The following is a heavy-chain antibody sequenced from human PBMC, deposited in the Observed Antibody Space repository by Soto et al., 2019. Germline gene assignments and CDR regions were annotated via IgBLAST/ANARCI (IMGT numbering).Heavy chain of an antibody. V-gene: IGHV5-51*01. D-gene: IGHD4-4*01. Sequence: GESLKISCKASGYSFTTYWIAWVRQMPGKGLEWMGIINPGDSDIRYSPSFQGQVTISADNSISAAYLQWSSLKASDTAMYYCARHEQFYYYYYGMDVWGQGTAVTVS. CDR2: INPGDSDI. CDR3: ARHEQFYYYYYGMDV. J-gene: IGHJ6*02. CDR1: GYSFTTYW.